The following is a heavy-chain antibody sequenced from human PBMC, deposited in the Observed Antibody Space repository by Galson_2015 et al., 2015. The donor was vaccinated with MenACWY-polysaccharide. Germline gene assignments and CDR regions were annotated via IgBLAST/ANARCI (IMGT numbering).Heavy chain of an antibody. CDR3: ARGAYSSSLSFDY. CDR2: INRDGSST. CDR1: GFTFSSYW. J-gene: IGHJ4*02. D-gene: IGHD6-6*01. Sequence: SLRLSCAASGFTFSSYWMNWVRQAPGKGLEWVSRINRDGSSTSYADSVKGRFTISRDNAKNTLYLQMNRLRAEDTAVYYCARGAYSSSLSFDYWGQGTLVTVSS. V-gene: IGHV3-74*01.